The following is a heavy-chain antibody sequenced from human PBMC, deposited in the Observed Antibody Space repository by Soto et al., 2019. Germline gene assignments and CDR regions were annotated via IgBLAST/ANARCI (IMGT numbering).Heavy chain of an antibody. Sequence: EVQLVESGGGLVQPGGSLRLSCAASGFTVSSNSMSWVRQAPGKGLEWVSVIYSGGSTYYADSVKGRFTISRDNSKNTLYLQMNSLRAEDTAVYYCARAREGFRIGIYNYWGQGTLVTVSS. J-gene: IGHJ4*02. CDR2: IYSGGST. CDR1: GFTVSSNS. V-gene: IGHV3-66*01. D-gene: IGHD1-20*01. CDR3: ARAREGFRIGIYNY.